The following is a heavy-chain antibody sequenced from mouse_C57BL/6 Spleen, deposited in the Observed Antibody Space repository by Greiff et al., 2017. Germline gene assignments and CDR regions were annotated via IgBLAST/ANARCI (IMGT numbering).Heavy chain of an antibody. D-gene: IGHD1-1*01. CDR3: AQERYYYGSSSWYFDV. CDR1: GYTFTDYY. V-gene: IGHV1-26*01. Sequence: EVQLQQSGPELVKPGASVKISCKASGYTFTDYYMNWVKQSHGKSLEWIGDINPNNGGTSYNQKFKGKATLTVDKSSSTAYMELRSLTSEDSAVYYCAQERYYYGSSSWYFDVWGTGTTVTVSS. J-gene: IGHJ1*03. CDR2: INPNNGGT.